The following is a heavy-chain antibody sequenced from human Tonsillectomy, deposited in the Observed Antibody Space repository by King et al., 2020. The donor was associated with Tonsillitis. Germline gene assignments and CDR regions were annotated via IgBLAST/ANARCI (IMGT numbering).Heavy chain of an antibody. CDR2: IWDDGSNK. Sequence: VQLVESGGGVVQPGRSLRLSCAASGFTFSGYGMHWVRQAPGKGLEWVALIWDDGSNKDYADSVKGRFIISRDNSKNTLYLQINSLRAEDTAVYYCARGYDSSGDSYVRDVFDIWGQGTMVTVSS. D-gene: IGHD3-22*01. CDR3: ARGYDSSGDSYVRDVFDI. CDR1: GFTFSGYG. J-gene: IGHJ3*02. V-gene: IGHV3-33*08.